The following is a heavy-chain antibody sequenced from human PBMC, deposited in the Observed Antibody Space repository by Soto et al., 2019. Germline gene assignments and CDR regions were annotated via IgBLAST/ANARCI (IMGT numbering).Heavy chain of an antibody. Sequence: PGASLKISCKGSGYSFTSYWIGWVRQMPGKGLAWMGIIYPGDSDTRYSPSFQGQVTISADKSISTAYLQWSSLKASDTAMYYCARHFPFDVDTAMVYYFDYWGQGTLVTVSS. CDR1: GYSFTSYW. CDR2: IYPGDSDT. J-gene: IGHJ4*02. D-gene: IGHD5-18*01. V-gene: IGHV5-51*01. CDR3: ARHFPFDVDTAMVYYFDY.